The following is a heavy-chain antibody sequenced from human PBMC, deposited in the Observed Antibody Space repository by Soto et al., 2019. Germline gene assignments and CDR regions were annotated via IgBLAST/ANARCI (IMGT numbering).Heavy chain of an antibody. D-gene: IGHD6-13*01. CDR3: AIAGSSGGTAAGDY. CDR2: IIPIFGTA. Sequence: QVQLVQSGAEVKKPGSSVKVSCKASGGTFSSYAISWVRQAPGQGLEWMGGIIPIFGTANYAQKFQGRVTITADESTSTDYMELSSLRSEDTAVYYCAIAGSSGGTAAGDYWGQGTLVTVSS. J-gene: IGHJ4*02. V-gene: IGHV1-69*01. CDR1: GGTFSSYA.